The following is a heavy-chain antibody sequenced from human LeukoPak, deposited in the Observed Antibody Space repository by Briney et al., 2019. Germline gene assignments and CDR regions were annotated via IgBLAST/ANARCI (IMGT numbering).Heavy chain of an antibody. CDR1: GYSFTSYW. J-gene: IGHJ6*03. D-gene: IGHD2-2*01. CDR2: IYPGDSDT. CDR3: ARPACSSTSCPYYYYMDV. V-gene: IGHV5-51*01. Sequence: GESLKISCKGSGYSFTSYWIGWVRQMPGKGLEWMGIIYPGDSDTRYSPSFQGQVTISADKSISTAYLQWSSLKASDTAMYYCARPACSSTSCPYYYYMDVWGKGTTVTVSS.